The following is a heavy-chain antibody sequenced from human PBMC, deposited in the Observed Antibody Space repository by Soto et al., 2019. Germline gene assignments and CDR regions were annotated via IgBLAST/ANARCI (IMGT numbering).Heavy chain of an antibody. CDR3: ARSPVGATKNYYYGMDV. V-gene: IGHV1-18*01. J-gene: IGHJ6*02. CDR2: INVYNGNT. CDR1: GYTFTSYG. Sequence: ASVKVSCKASGYTFTSYGISWVRQAPGQGLEWMGWINVYNGNTNYAQKFQGRVTMTTDTSTSTVYMELSSLRSEDTAVYYCARSPVGATKNYYYGMDVWGQGTTVTVSS. D-gene: IGHD1-26*01.